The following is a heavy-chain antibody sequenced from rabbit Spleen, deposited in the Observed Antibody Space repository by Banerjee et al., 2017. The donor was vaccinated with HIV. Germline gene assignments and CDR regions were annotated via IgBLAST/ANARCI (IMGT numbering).Heavy chain of an antibody. CDR1: GFDFSNNP. V-gene: IGHV1S40*01. D-gene: IGHD1-1*01. Sequence: QSLEESGGDLVKPGASLTLTCTASGFDFSNNPMCWVRQAPGKGLEWIGTIYADSGSTTNYASWAKGRFTISKPSSTTVTLQMTSLTAADTATYFCARNYVNAFDPWGQGTLVTVS. J-gene: IGHJ2*01. CDR3: ARNYVNAFDP. CDR2: IYADSGSTT.